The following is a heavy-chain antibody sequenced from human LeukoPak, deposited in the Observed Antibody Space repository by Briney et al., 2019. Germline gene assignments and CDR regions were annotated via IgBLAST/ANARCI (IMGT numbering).Heavy chain of an antibody. V-gene: IGHV3-30*02. CDR2: IRYDGSNK. CDR3: ATLVGATTELDGNDY. Sequence: PGGSLRLSCAASGFTFSSYGMHWVRQAPGKGLEWVAFIRYDGSNKYYADSVKGRFTISRDNSKNTLYLQMNSLRAEDTAVYYCATLVGATTELDGNDYWGQGTLVTVSS. J-gene: IGHJ4*02. D-gene: IGHD1-26*01. CDR1: GFTFSSYG.